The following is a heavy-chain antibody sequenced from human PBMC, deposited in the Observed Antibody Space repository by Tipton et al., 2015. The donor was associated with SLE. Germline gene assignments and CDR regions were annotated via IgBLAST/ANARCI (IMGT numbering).Heavy chain of an antibody. D-gene: IGHD2-8*02. Sequence: QSGPEVKKPGASVKVSCKASRYTFTTYDINWVRQATGQGLEWMGWVNPNSGNTGYAQRFQGRVTMTRDTSISTAYMELSSLRSEDTAVYYCARGRRSGGVCPSLGYWGQGTLVTVSS. CDR2: VNPNSGNT. CDR1: RYTFTTYD. CDR3: ARGRRSGGVCPSLGY. J-gene: IGHJ4*02. V-gene: IGHV1-8*01.